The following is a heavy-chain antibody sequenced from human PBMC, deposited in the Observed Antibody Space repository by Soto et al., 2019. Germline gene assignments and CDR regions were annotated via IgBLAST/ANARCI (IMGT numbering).Heavy chain of an antibody. V-gene: IGHV3-21*01. J-gene: IGHJ4*02. D-gene: IGHD1-1*01. CDR2: ISSSSSYI. CDR3: AKAGGNRNWYFDY. Sequence: PGGSLRLSCAASGFTFSSYSMNWVRQAPGKGLEWVSSISSSSSYIYYADSVKGRFTISRDNAKNSLYLQMNSLRAEDTAVYYCAKAGGNRNWYFDYWGQGALVTVSS. CDR1: GFTFSSYS.